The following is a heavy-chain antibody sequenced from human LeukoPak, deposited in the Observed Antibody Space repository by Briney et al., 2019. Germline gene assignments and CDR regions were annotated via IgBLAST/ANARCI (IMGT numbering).Heavy chain of an antibody. Sequence: PGGSLRLSCAASGFTFSSYWMGWVRQAPGKGLEWVANIKQDGSEKYYVDSVKGRFTISRDNAKNSLYLQMNSLRAEDTAVYYCAREKYDFWSGLSYYYYGMDVWGQGTTVTVSS. CDR1: GFTFSSYW. CDR2: IKQDGSEK. J-gene: IGHJ6*02. CDR3: AREKYDFWSGLSYYYYGMDV. D-gene: IGHD3-3*01. V-gene: IGHV3-7*01.